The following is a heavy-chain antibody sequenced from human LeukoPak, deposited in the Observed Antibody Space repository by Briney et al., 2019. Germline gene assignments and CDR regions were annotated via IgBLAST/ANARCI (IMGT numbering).Heavy chain of an antibody. J-gene: IGHJ6*02. V-gene: IGHV3-74*01. CDR1: GFTFSSYW. CDR2: IASDGSST. Sequence: GGSLRLSCAASGFTFSSYWMNWVRQAPGKGLVWVSRIASDGSSTTYADSVKGRFSISRDNAKNTLYLQMNSLRVEDTAVYYCAKYYDILTGREDMDVWGQGTTVTVSS. CDR3: AKYYDILTGREDMDV. D-gene: IGHD3-9*01.